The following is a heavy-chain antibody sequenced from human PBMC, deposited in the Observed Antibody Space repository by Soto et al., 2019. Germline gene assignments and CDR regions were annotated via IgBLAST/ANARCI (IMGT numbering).Heavy chain of an antibody. D-gene: IGHD3-10*01. Sequence: GGALKISCKGFGYSFTSYWVGWVRQIPGKGLEWMGIIYPGDSDTRYSPSFQGQVTISADKSISTAYLQWSSLKASDTAMYYCARYMRAINDAFDIWGLGTMVTVSS. CDR3: ARYMRAINDAFDI. J-gene: IGHJ3*02. CDR1: GYSFTSYW. CDR2: IYPGDSDT. V-gene: IGHV5-51*01.